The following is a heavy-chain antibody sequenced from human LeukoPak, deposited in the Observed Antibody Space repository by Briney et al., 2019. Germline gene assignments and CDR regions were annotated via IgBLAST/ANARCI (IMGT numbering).Heavy chain of an antibody. CDR2: IKSKTDGGAT. CDR1: GLTFSSAW. J-gene: IGHJ5*02. V-gene: IGHV3-15*01. Sequence: GGSLRLSCAASGLTFSSAWMNWVRQAPGKRLEGVGRIKSKTDGGATDYAAPVKGRFTISRDDSKNTLYLQMNSLKTEDTAVYYCARQTPGIAEKNWFDPWGQGTLIAVSS. D-gene: IGHD6-13*01. CDR3: ARQTPGIAEKNWFDP.